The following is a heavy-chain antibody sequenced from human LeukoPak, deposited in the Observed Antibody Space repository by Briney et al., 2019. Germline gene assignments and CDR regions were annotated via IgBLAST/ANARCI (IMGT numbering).Heavy chain of an antibody. D-gene: IGHD6-19*01. CDR2: INAGNGNT. Sequence: ASVKVSCKASGYTFTSYAMHWVRQAPGQRLEWMGWINAGNGNTKYSQKFQGRVTITRDTSTSTAYMELRSLRSDDTAVYYCARDPVGIAVAGRLPTWFDPWGQGTLVTVSS. J-gene: IGHJ5*02. V-gene: IGHV1-3*01. CDR3: ARDPVGIAVAGRLPTWFDP. CDR1: GYTFTSYA.